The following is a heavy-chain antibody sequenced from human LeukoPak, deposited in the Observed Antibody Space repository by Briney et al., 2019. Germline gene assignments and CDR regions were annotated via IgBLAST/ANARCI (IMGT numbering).Heavy chain of an antibody. CDR2: IYHSGST. V-gene: IGHV4-30-2*01. CDR3: ARSLLPSDAFDI. Sequence: PSETLSLTCTVSGGSISSGGYYWSWIRQPPGKGLERIGYIYHSGSTYYNPSLKSRVTISVDRSKNQFSLKLSSVTAADTAVYYCARSLLPSDAFDIWGQGTMVTVSS. J-gene: IGHJ3*02. CDR1: GGSISSGGYY.